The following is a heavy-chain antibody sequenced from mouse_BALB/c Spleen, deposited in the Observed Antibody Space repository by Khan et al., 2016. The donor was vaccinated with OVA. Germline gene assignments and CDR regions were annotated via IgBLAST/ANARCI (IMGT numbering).Heavy chain of an antibody. V-gene: IGHV2-6-1*01. CDR3: ATQPYFHYYVMNY. CDR1: GFSLTNYG. CDR2: IWSDGTT. Sequence: QVQLKESGPGLVAPSQSLSITCTISGFSLTNYGVHWVRQPPGKGLEWLVVIWSDGTTTYDSALKSRLTISKDNSKSQVFLKMDSLQTDATAMYDCATQPYFHYYVMNYWGQGTSVTVSS. D-gene: IGHD2-10*01. J-gene: IGHJ4*01.